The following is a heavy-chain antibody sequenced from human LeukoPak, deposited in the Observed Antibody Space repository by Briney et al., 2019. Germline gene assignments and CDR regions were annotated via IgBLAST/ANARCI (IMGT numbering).Heavy chain of an antibody. D-gene: IGHD4-17*01. CDR3: ARDIRWRTTVTRYWFDP. CDR2: IYSGGST. J-gene: IGHJ5*02. Sequence: GGSLRLSCAASGFTVSSNYMSWVRQAPGKGLEWVSVIYSGGSTYYADSVKGRFTISRDNSKNTLYLQMNSLRAEDTAVYYCARDIRWRTTVTRYWFDPWGQGTLVTVSS. CDR1: GFTVSSNY. V-gene: IGHV3-53*01.